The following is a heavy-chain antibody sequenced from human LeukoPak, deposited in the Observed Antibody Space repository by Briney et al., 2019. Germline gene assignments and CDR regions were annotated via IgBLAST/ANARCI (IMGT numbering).Heavy chain of an antibody. D-gene: IGHD3-22*01. CDR3: AKDSVDSSGPNDY. CDR1: EFSVGSNY. J-gene: IGHJ4*02. V-gene: IGHV3-66*01. CDR2: IYSGGST. Sequence: GGSLRLSCAASEFSVGSNYMTWVRQAPGKGLEWVSLIYSGGSTYYADSVKGRFTISRDNSKNTLYLQMNSLRAEDTAVYYCAKDSVDSSGPNDYWGQGTLVTVSS.